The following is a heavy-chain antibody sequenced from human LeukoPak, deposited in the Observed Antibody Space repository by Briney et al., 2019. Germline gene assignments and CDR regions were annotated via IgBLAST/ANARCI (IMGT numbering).Heavy chain of an antibody. CDR3: ATDRNSGKYYDY. J-gene: IGHJ4*02. CDR1: GFTFSSYA. V-gene: IGHV3-23*01. D-gene: IGHD1-26*01. CDR2: ISGSGGST. Sequence: GGSLRLSCAASGFTFSSYAMSWVRQAPGKGLEWVSAISGSGGSTYYADSVKGRFTVSRDNAKNTLYLQMNSLGAEDTAVYYCATDRNSGKYYDYWGQGTLVTVSS.